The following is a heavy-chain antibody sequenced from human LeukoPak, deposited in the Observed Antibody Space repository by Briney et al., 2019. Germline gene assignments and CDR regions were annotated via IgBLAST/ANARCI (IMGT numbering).Heavy chain of an antibody. CDR1: GVGSYA. CDR2: IIPIPGIP. V-gene: IGHV1-69*04. J-gene: IGHJ4*02. D-gene: IGHD2-2*01. Sequence: SVKVSCKASGVGSYAISWVRQAPGQGLEWMGRIIPIPGIPNYAQKFQGRVTITADKSTSTTYTELSSLRSEDTAVYYCARDHGVTAGFDHWGQGTLVTVSS. CDR3: ARDHGVTAGFDH.